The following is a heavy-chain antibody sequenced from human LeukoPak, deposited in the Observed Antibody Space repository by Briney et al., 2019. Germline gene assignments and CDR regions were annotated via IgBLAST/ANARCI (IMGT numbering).Heavy chain of an antibody. CDR3: ARDGLGIGAFDI. CDR1: GFTFSSYE. D-gene: IGHD2/OR15-2a*01. CDR2: ISSSGSTI. Sequence: PGGSLRLSCAASGFTFSSYEMNWVRQAPGKGLEWVSYISSSGSTIYYADSVKGRFTISRDNAKNSLYLQMNSLRAEDTAVYYCARDGLGIGAFDIWGQGTMVTVSS. J-gene: IGHJ3*02. V-gene: IGHV3-48*03.